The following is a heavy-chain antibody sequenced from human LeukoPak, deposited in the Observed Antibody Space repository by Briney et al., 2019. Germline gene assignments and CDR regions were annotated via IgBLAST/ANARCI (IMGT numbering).Heavy chain of an antibody. J-gene: IGHJ6*02. V-gene: IGHV3-48*03. CDR3: AREGPYCGGDCYRVGYYYYGVDV. CDR2: ISSSGSTI. CDR1: GFTFSSYE. Sequence: PGGSLRLSCAASGFTFSSYEMNWVPQAPGKGREWVSYISSSGSTIYYADSVKGRFTISRDNAKDSLYLQMNSLRADDTAVYYCAREGPYCGGDCYRVGYYYYGVDVWGQGTTVTVSS. D-gene: IGHD2-21*02.